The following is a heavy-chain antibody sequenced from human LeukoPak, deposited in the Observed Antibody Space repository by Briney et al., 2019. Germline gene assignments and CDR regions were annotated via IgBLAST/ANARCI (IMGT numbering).Heavy chain of an antibody. J-gene: IGHJ4*02. D-gene: IGHD5-12*01. V-gene: IGHV1-46*01. CDR2: INPSGGTT. Sequence: ASVKVPCKASGYTFTSYYMHWVRQAPGQGLEWMGIINPSGGTTRHAQRFQGRVTMTRDTSTSTVYMELSSLRSEDTAVYYCARTRGYSDYELDYWGQGTLVTVSS. CDR3: ARTRGYSDYELDY. CDR1: GYTFTSYY.